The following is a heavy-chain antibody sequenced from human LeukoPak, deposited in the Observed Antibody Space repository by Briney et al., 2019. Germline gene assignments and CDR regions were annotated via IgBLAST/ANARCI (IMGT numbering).Heavy chain of an antibody. CDR2: IKQDGSEK. J-gene: IGHJ4*02. V-gene: IGHV3-7*01. D-gene: IGHD3-22*01. CDR3: ARGDYYDSSGYYGLGDY. Sequence: PGGSLRLSCAASGFTFSSYWMSWVRQAPGKGLECVANIKQDGSEKYYVDSVKGRFTISRDNAKNSLYLQMNSLRAEDTAVYYCARGDYYDSSGYYGLGDYWGQGTLVTVSS. CDR1: GFTFSSYW.